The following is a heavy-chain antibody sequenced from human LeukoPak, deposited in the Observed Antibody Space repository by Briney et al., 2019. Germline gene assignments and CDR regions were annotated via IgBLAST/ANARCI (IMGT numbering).Heavy chain of an antibody. CDR2: IYSDGTT. CDR1: ALSVSGNC. D-gene: IGHD3-22*01. CDR3: ARKIVV. Sequence: GGSLRLSCVASALSVSGNCMSWVRQAPGKGLEWVSVIYSDGTTYYSDSVKGRFTISRDNSKNTLYLQMNSLRAEDTAVYYCARKIVVGGQGTLVTVSS. J-gene: IGHJ4*02. V-gene: IGHV3-53*01.